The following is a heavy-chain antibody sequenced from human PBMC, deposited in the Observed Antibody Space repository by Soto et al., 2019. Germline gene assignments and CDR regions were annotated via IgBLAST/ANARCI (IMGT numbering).Heavy chain of an antibody. CDR2: IYYSGST. CDR3: ARDAFLDFWSGYYQYYYGMDV. CDR1: GGSISSGGYY. D-gene: IGHD3-3*01. Sequence: SETLSLTCTVSGGSISSGGYYWSWIRQHPGKGLEWIGYIYYSGSTYYNPSLKSRVTISVDTSKNQFSLKLGSVTAADTAVYYCARDAFLDFWSGYYQYYYGMDVWGQGTTVTVSS. J-gene: IGHJ6*02. V-gene: IGHV4-31*03.